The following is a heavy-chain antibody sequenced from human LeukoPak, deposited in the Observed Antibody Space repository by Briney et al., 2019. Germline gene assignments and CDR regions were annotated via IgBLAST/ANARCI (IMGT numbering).Heavy chain of an antibody. CDR3: SRGHYYDSSRAPDY. J-gene: IGHJ4*02. V-gene: IGHV3-74*01. Sequence: GGSLRLSCAASGFTFRSYAMNWGRQAPGKGLVWVSRINNEGSHTTYADAVTGRFSISRDNAKNTLYLQMNSLRVEDTAVYYCSRGHYYDSSRAPDYWGQGTLVTVSS. CDR1: GFTFRSYA. D-gene: IGHD3-22*01. CDR2: INNEGSHT.